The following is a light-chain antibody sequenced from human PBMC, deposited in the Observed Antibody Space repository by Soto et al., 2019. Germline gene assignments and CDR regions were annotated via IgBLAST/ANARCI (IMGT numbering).Light chain of an antibody. V-gene: IGKV1-5*03. CDR1: QSISRG. CDR3: QQYNSYPWT. CDR2: KAS. Sequence: DIQMAQSPSTLSASVGDRVTITCRASQSISRGLAWYQQKPGTAPKILIYKASSLESGVPSRFSGSGSGTEFTLTISSLQPDDFATYYCQQYNSYPWTFGQGTKVEI. J-gene: IGKJ1*01.